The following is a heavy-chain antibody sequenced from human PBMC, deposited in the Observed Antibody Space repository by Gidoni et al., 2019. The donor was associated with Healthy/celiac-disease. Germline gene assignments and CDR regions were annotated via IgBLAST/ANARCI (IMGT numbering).Heavy chain of an antibody. CDR3: ARAACIGQTPYSSSWYEIDY. D-gene: IGHD6-13*01. J-gene: IGHJ4*02. V-gene: IGHV1-18*01. CDR1: GYTFTSYG. CDR2: ISAYNGNT. Sequence: QLQLVQSGAAVNKPGASVKVSCKASGYTFTSYGISWVRQAPGQGLEWMGWISAYNGNTNYAQKLQGRVTMTTDTSTSTAYMELRSLRSDDTAVYDCARAACIGQTPYSSSWYEIDYWGQGTLVTVSS.